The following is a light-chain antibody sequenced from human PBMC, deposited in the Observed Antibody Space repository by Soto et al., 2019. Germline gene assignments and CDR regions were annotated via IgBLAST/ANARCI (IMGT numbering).Light chain of an antibody. CDR1: QSVTGSY. V-gene: IGKV3-15*01. Sequence: EIVLTQSPGTLSLSPGESAALSCRASQSVTGSYLAWFQQKPGQAPRLLIYGASTRAINVPARFSGSGSGTEFILTITSLQSEDFAVYYCHQYNFWPRTFGQGTKVDIK. CDR3: HQYNFWPRT. CDR2: GAS. J-gene: IGKJ1*01.